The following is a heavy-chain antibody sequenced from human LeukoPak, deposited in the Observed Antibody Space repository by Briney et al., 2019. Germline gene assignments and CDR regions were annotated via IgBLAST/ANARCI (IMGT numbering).Heavy chain of an antibody. V-gene: IGHV1-8*01. D-gene: IGHD2-15*01. CDR1: GYTFTSYD. CDR3: ARSSRVVVAANNWFDP. Sequence: ASVKVSCKASGYTFTSYDINWVRQATGQGLEWMGWMNPNSGNTGYAQKFQGRVTMTRNTSISTAYMELSSLRSEDTAVYCCARSSRVVVAANNWFDPWGQGTLVTVSS. J-gene: IGHJ5*02. CDR2: MNPNSGNT.